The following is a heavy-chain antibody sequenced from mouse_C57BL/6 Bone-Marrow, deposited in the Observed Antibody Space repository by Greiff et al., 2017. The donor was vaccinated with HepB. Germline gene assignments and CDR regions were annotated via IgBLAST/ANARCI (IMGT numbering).Heavy chain of an antibody. V-gene: IGHV5-17*01. J-gene: IGHJ4*01. CDR3: AVYYDYDYYAMDY. CDR2: ISSGSSTI. D-gene: IGHD2-4*01. CDR1: GFTFSDYG. Sequence: EVKVEESGGGLVKPGGSLKLSCAASGFTFSDYGMHWVRQAPEKGLEWVAYISSGSSTIYYADTVKGRFTISRDNAKNTLFLQMTSLRSEDTAMYYCAVYYDYDYYAMDYWGQGTSVTVSS.